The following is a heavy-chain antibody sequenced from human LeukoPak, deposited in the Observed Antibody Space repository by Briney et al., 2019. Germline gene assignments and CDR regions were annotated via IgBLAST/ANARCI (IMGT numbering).Heavy chain of an antibody. D-gene: IGHD3-16*01. CDR1: GGSISSGDYY. CDR3: ASNWGPFRYFDL. Sequence: SQTLSLTCTVSGGSISSGDYYWSWIRQPPGKGLEWIGYIYYSGSTYYNPSLKSRVTISVDTSKNQFSLKLSSVTAADTAVYYCASNWGPFRYFDLWGRGTLVTVSS. CDR2: IYYSGST. J-gene: IGHJ2*01. V-gene: IGHV4-30-4*01.